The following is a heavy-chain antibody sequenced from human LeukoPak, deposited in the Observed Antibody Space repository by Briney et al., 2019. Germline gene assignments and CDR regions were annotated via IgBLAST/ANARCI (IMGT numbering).Heavy chain of an antibody. D-gene: IGHD3-9*01. V-gene: IGHV3-7*04. J-gene: IGHJ4*02. CDR3: ARARLATGYYFDC. CDR1: GFTFTSYW. Sequence: GGSLRLSCAASGFTFTSYWMGWVRQAPGKGLEWVAHIKGDGSDKEYVDSVKGRFTISRDNAKNSLYLQMNSLRAEDTAVYYCARARLATGYYFDCWGQGTLVTVSS. CDR2: IKGDGSDK.